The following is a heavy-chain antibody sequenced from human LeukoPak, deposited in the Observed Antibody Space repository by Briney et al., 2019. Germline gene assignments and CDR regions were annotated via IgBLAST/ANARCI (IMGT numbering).Heavy chain of an antibody. V-gene: IGHV3-30-3*01. Sequence: PGGSLRLSCAASGFTVSSNYMSWVRQAPGKGLEWVAVISYDGSNKYYADSVKGRFTISRDNSKNTLYLQMNSLRAEDTAVYYCARGGYYYGSGRAGPDYWGQGTLVTVSS. D-gene: IGHD3-10*01. CDR2: ISYDGSNK. CDR3: ARGGYYYGSGRAGPDY. CDR1: GFTVSSNY. J-gene: IGHJ4*02.